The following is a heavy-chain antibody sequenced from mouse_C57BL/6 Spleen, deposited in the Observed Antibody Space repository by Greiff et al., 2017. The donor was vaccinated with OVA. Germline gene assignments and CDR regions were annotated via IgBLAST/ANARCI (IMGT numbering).Heavy chain of an antibody. CDR1: GYAFSSSW. CDR3: AREGRCDHYAMDY. V-gene: IGHV1-82*01. Sequence: QVQLQQSGPELVKPGASVKISCKASGYAFSSSWMNWVKQRPGKGLEWIGRIYPGDGDTNYNGKFKGKATLTADKSSSTAYMQLSSLTSEDSAVYFCAREGRCDHYAMDYWGQGTSVTVSS. D-gene: IGHD1-1*01. CDR2: IYPGDGDT. J-gene: IGHJ4*01.